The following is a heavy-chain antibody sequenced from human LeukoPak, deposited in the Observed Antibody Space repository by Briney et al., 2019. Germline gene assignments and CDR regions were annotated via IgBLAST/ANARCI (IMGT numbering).Heavy chain of an antibody. D-gene: IGHD6-19*01. V-gene: IGHV1-2*02. CDR3: ARGRVSVGDASGWSG. J-gene: IGHJ4*02. CDR1: GYXFTDYY. CDR2: LNPNSGGT. Sequence: ASVKVSCKASGYXFTDYYIHWVRQAPGQGLEWMGWLNPNSGGTKYAEKFQGRVTMTRDTSISTAYMELSSLSSDDTAAYYCARGRVSVGDASGWSGWGQGTLVTVSS.